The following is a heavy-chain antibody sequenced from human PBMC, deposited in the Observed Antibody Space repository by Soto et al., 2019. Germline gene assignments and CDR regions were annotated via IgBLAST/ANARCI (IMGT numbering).Heavy chain of an antibody. V-gene: IGHV4-38-2*01. Sequence: PSETLSLTCAGSGYSISSGYYWGWVRQPPGKGLEWIGAVYHTGRSFYNPSLKRRVTISLDTAKNEFSLKLTSVTAADTAVYYCARTDIVVVPTTLPHWFDPWGQGTLVTVSS. D-gene: IGHD2-15*01. CDR1: GYSISSGYY. CDR3: ARTDIVVVPTTLPHWFDP. CDR2: VYHTGRS. J-gene: IGHJ5*02.